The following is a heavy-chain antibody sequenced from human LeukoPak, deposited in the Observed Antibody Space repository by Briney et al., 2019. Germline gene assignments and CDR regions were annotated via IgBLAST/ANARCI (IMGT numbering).Heavy chain of an antibody. J-gene: IGHJ4*02. CDR2: IKEDGSET. Sequence: GGSLRLSCAASGFTLGTYWMTWVRQAPRKGLEWAAAIKEDGSETYYVDSVKGRFTISRDNAKNSLYLKMSSMRAEDTAVYYCARTKYGDYWGQGTLVTVSS. V-gene: IGHV3-7*02. CDR1: GFTLGTYW. D-gene: IGHD4-17*01. CDR3: ARTKYGDY.